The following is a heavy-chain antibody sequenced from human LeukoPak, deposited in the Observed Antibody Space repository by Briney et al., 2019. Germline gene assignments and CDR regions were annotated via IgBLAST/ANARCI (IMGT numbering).Heavy chain of an antibody. D-gene: IGHD4-17*01. Sequence: GRSLRLSCAASGFTFSSYGMHWVRQAPGKGLEWVAVIAYDGSNKCSADSVKGRFTISRDNSKNTLFLQMNSLRAEDTAVYYCAKDRTRAYGDPRYNFDYWGQGILVTVSS. CDR2: IAYDGSNK. CDR1: GFTFSSYG. J-gene: IGHJ4*02. V-gene: IGHV3-30*18. CDR3: AKDRTRAYGDPRYNFDY.